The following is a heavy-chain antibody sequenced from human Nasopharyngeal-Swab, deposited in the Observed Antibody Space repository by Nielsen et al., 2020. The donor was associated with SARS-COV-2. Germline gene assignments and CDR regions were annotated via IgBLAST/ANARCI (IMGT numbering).Heavy chain of an antibody. J-gene: IGHJ6*03. D-gene: IGHD6-13*01. CDR2: VYTSGNT. Sequence: GSLRLSCTVSSGSVGSYHWSWIRQPPGKGLEWIGFVYTSGNTDYNPSLKSRGTISMDTSKNQFSLKLISVTAADTALYYCARGIAAAGTRFHYYYYYYMDVWGKGTTVTVSS. CDR1: SGSVGSYH. V-gene: IGHV4-59*02. CDR3: ARGIAAAGTRFHYYYYYYMDV.